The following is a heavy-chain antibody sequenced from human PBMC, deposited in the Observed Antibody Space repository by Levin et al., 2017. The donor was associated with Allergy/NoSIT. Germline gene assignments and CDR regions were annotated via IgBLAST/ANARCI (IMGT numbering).Heavy chain of an antibody. CDR2: VHHSGSS. CDR1: DESFSDYY. V-gene: IGHV4-34*01. J-gene: IGHJ5*02. D-gene: IGHD2-15*01. Sequence: PSETLSLTCAVSDESFSDYYWNWIRQPPGKGLEWIGQVHHSGSSNYNPSLKSRVTMSLDTSTNHFSLNLSAVSAADTAVYFCARGPPRHCSEGNCYRYNWFEVWGQGTLVTVSS. CDR3: ARGPPRHCSEGNCYRYNWFEV.